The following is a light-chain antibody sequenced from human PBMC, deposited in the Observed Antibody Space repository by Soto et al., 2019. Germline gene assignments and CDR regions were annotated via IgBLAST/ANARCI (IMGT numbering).Light chain of an antibody. CDR1: QTVAKN. CDR3: QQRSNWPPT. Sequence: EIVMTQSPAILSVSPGERATLSCRASQTVAKNLAWYQQKPGQPPRLLIYGASTRATGVPARFSGSGSGTEFTLTISSLEPEDFAVYYCQQRSNWPPTFGQGTRLEIK. J-gene: IGKJ5*01. V-gene: IGKV3-11*01. CDR2: GAS.